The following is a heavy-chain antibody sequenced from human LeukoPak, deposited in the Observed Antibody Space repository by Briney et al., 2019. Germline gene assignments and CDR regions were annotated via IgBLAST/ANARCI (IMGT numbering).Heavy chain of an antibody. CDR2: INHSGST. V-gene: IGHV4-34*01. D-gene: IGHD6-6*01. Sequence: PSETLSLTCAVYGGSFSGYYWSWIRQPPGKGLEWIGEINHSGSTNYNPSLKSRVTISVDTSKNQFSLKLSSVTAADTAVYYCARTYSSSGFNWFDPWGQGTLSPSPQ. CDR3: ARTYSSSGFNWFDP. J-gene: IGHJ5*02. CDR1: GGSFSGYY.